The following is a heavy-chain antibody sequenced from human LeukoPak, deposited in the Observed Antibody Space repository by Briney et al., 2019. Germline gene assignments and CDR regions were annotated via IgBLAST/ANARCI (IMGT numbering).Heavy chain of an antibody. D-gene: IGHD1-26*01. Sequence: SGGSLRLSCAASGFTFSSYGMHWVRQAPGKGLEWVAFIRFGGSNKYYADSVKGRFTISRDNSKNTLYLQMNSLRAEDPAVYYCARDGGWELRDDAFDIWGQGTMVTVSS. J-gene: IGHJ3*02. CDR1: GFTFSSYG. V-gene: IGHV3-30*02. CDR3: ARDGGWELRDDAFDI. CDR2: IRFGGSNK.